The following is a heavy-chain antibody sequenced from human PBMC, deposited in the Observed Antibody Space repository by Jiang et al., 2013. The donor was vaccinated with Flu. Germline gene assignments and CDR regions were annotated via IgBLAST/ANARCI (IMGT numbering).Heavy chain of an antibody. CDR1: GASISSSY. CDR2: THYTESA. CDR3: ARLWISSSPFDY. Sequence: SGSGLVKPSETLSLTCTVSGASISSSYWTWIRQPPGKGLEYIGYTHYTESAHYNPSLKSRVTMSLDTSKNQFSLRLSSATAADTAIYYCARLWISSSPFDYWGQGILVT. D-gene: IGHD6-6*01. V-gene: IGHV4-59*01. J-gene: IGHJ4*02.